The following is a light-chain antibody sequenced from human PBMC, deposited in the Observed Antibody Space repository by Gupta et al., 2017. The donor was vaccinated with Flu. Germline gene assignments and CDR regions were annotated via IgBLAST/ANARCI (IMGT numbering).Light chain of an antibody. V-gene: IGKV3-15*01. CDR2: SVS. CDR1: QSVSGN. J-gene: IGKJ1*01. Sequence: EMVMTQSLATLSVSPGERATLSCRASQSVSGNLAWYQPKPGQAPRLLIYSVSTRAAGGPVRFSGRASGAEFTLTISSLQSEDSAMYYCVQSSDWPSWTFGQGTKVEIK. CDR3: VQSSDWPSWT.